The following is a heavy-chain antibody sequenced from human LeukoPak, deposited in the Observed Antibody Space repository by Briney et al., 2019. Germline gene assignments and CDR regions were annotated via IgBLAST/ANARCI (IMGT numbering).Heavy chain of an antibody. CDR3: ARESPECSDGFCQPKIDY. CDR1: GGSFSGHF. V-gene: IGHV4-34*01. J-gene: IGHJ4*02. D-gene: IGHD2-15*01. CDR2: INHSGST. Sequence: PSETLSLTCAVYGGSFSGHFWSWIRQPPGKGLEWIGEINHSGSTNYNPSLKSRVTISIDTSKNQFSLKLSSMTAADTAVYYCARESPECSDGFCQPKIDYWGQGTLVTVSS.